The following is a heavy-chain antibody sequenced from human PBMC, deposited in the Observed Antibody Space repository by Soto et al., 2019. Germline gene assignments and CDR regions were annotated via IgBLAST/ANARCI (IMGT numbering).Heavy chain of an antibody. CDR1: GGSLSSKSYY. D-gene: IGHD1-26*01. CDR3: AKRTYGPELQSDWFDP. CDR2: IYYTGSA. Sequence: QLQLQESGPGLVKPSETLSLTCTVSGGSLSSKSYYWSWIRQPPGKGLEWIGYIYYTGSAYYNPSRRSRVTISIDTSKNQFSLKLSSVTAADTAVYYCAKRTYGPELQSDWFDPWGQGTLVTVSS. J-gene: IGHJ5*02. V-gene: IGHV4-39*01.